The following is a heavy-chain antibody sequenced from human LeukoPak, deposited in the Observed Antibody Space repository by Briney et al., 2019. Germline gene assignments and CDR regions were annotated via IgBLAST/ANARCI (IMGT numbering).Heavy chain of an antibody. Sequence: SETLSLTCTVSGGSISSYYWSWIRQPPGKGLEWIGYIYYSGSTNYNPSLKSRVTISVDTSKNQFSLKLSSVTAADTAVYYCARFRVRGDYFDYWGQGTLVTVSS. CDR2: IYYSGST. CDR3: ARFRVRGDYFDY. J-gene: IGHJ4*02. D-gene: IGHD3-16*01. CDR1: GGSISSYY. V-gene: IGHV4-59*08.